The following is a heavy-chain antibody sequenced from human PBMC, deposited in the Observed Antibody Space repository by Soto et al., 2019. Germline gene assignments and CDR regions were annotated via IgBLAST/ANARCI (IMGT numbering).Heavy chain of an antibody. D-gene: IGHD1-7*01. CDR3: AREASNWNYVAYFDY. J-gene: IGHJ4*02. V-gene: IGHV1-18*01. Sequence: GASVKVSCKASGYTFTSYGISWVRQAPGQGLEWMGWISAYNGNTNYAQKLQGRVTMTTDTSTSTAYMELRSLRSDDTAVYYCAREASNWNYVAYFDYWGQGTLVTVS. CDR2: ISAYNGNT. CDR1: GYTFTSYG.